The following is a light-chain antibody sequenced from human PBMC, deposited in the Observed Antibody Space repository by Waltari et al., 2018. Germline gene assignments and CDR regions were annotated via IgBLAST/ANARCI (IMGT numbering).Light chain of an antibody. Sequence: EVALTQFPGTLSLSPGERATLFGRARQSVSTFLAWYQQKAGQSPRLLIYGDSSRATGIPDRFSGSGSGTDFSLTISRLEPEDFAVYYCQNHERLPATFGQGTKVEIK. CDR3: QNHERLPAT. CDR1: QSVSTF. V-gene: IGKV3-20*01. CDR2: GDS. J-gene: IGKJ1*01.